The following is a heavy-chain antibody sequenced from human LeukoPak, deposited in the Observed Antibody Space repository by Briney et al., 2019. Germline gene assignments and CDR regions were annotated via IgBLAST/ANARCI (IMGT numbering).Heavy chain of an antibody. V-gene: IGHV3-7*01. CDR2: IMQDGSEK. D-gene: IGHD3-9*01. CDR3: ARDFLMNYDILTGYFRTPDWFDP. Sequence: GGSLRLSCAAAGFTFSRYPMHWVRQAPGKGLEWVANIMQDGSEKYYVDSVKGRFTISRDNAKNSLYLQMNSLRAEDTAVYYCARDFLMNYDILTGYFRTPDWFDPWGQGTLVTVSS. CDR1: GFTFSRYP. J-gene: IGHJ5*02.